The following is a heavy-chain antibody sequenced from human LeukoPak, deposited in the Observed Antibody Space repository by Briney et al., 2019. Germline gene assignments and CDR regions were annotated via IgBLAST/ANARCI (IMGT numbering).Heavy chain of an antibody. V-gene: IGHV3-23*01. D-gene: IGHD6-13*01. CDR1: GFTFSSYA. Sequence: GGSLRLSCAASGFTFSSYAMSWVRQAPGKGLEWVSAISGSGGSTYYADSVKGRFTISRDNSKNTLYLQMNSLRAEDTAVYYCAKSGSFLAGYSSSFFDYWGQGTLVTVSS. CDR3: AKSGSFLAGYSSSFFDY. J-gene: IGHJ4*02. CDR2: ISGSGGST.